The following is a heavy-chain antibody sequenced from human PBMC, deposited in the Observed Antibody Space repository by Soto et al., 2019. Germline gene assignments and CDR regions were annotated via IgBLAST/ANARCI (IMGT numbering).Heavy chain of an antibody. D-gene: IGHD6-13*01. V-gene: IGHV4-31*03. CDR1: GGSNIRDGYY. CDR3: ARATSAGSADF. Sequence: QVQLQESGPGLVKPSQTLSLTCTVSGGSNIRDGYYWSWIRQHPGKGLEWIAYIPYSGSSYSNPSLKRRVTLSADTSKNQFSLRLTSVTAADTAVYFCARATSAGSADFWGQGTLVTVSS. CDR2: IPYSGSS. J-gene: IGHJ4*02.